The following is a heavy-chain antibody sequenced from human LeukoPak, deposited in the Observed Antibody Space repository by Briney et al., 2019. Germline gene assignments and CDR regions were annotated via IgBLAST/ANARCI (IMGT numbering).Heavy chain of an antibody. D-gene: IGHD3-10*02. CDR3: AELGITMIGGV. V-gene: IGHV3-21*01. CDR2: ISSSSSDI. J-gene: IGHJ6*04. CDR1: GFTFSSYG. Sequence: GGSLRLSCAASGFTFSSYGMSWVRQAPGKGLEWVSCISSSSSDIYYADSVKGRFTVSRDNAKNSLYLQMNSLRAEDTAVYYCAELGITMIGGVWGKGTTVTISS.